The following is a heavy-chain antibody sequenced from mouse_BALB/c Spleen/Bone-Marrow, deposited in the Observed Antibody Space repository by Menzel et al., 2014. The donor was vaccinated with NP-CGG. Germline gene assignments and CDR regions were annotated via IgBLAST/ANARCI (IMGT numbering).Heavy chain of an antibody. D-gene: IGHD2-10*02. CDR3: ARDVRYGNYFVY. CDR1: GFTFSDFY. V-gene: IGHV7-1*02. J-gene: IGHJ3*01. CDR2: SRNKAKHYTT. Sequence: EVKLVESGGGLVQPGESLRLSCAPSGFTFSDFYMEWVRQPPGKRLEWIAASRNKAKHYTTEYSASVKVRFIVSRDTTQSVIYLQRSALRAEDTAIYCCARDVRYGNYFVYWGKGTLVIVSA.